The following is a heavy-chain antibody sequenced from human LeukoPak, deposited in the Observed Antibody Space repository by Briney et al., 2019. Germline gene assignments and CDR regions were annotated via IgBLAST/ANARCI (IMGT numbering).Heavy chain of an antibody. CDR3: AKETDFFAGYLY. J-gene: IGHJ4*02. V-gene: IGHV3-23*01. D-gene: IGHD3-9*01. CDR1: GFTFSSYS. CDR2: ISGSGGST. Sequence: QSGGSLRLSCAASGFTFSSYSMNWVRQAPGKGLEWVSAISGSGGSTYYADSVKGRFTISRDNSKNTLYLQMNSLRAEDTAVYYCAKETDFFAGYLYWGQGTLVTVSS.